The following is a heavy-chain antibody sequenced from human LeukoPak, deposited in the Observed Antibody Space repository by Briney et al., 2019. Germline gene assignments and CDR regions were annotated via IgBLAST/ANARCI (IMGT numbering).Heavy chain of an antibody. D-gene: IGHD3-9*01. CDR3: ARRALRYFDWLLRGVFFDI. Sequence: ASVKVSCKASGYTFTGYYMHWVRQAPGQGLEWMGWINPNSGGTNYAQKFQGRVTMTRDTSISTAYMELSSLRSEDTAVYYCARRALRYFDWLLRGVFFDIWGQGTMVTVSS. CDR2: INPNSGGT. V-gene: IGHV1-2*02. J-gene: IGHJ3*02. CDR1: GYTFTGYY.